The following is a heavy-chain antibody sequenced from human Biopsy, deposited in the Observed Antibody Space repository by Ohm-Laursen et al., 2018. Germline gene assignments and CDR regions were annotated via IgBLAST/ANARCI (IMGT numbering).Heavy chain of an antibody. J-gene: IGHJ3*02. CDR1: GYTFTTYY. CDR2: INPGGNST. Sequence: SVKVSCKASGYTFTTYYIHWVRQAPGQGLEWMGIINPGGNSTAYTQNFQGRVTMTRDTSTSTFYMELSSLRTEDTAIYYCARATLDYYDSNGYGADAFDIWGQGTMVTVSS. CDR3: ARATLDYYDSNGYGADAFDI. D-gene: IGHD3-22*01. V-gene: IGHV1-46*01.